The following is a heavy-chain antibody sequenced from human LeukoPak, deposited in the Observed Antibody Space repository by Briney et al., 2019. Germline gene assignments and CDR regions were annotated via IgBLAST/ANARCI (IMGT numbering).Heavy chain of an antibody. J-gene: IGHJ4*02. CDR3: ARDLGIQLWLPESDY. CDR2: ISSSGSTI. D-gene: IGHD5-18*01. Sequence: GGSLRLSCAASGFTFSDYYMNWIRQAPGKGLEWVSYISSSGSTIYYADSVKGRFTISRDNAKNSLYLQMNSLRAQDTAVYYCARDLGIQLWLPESDYWGQGTLVTVSS. CDR1: GFTFSDYY. V-gene: IGHV3-11*01.